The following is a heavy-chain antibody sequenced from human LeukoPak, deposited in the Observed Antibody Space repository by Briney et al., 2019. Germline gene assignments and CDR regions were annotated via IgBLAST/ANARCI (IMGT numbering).Heavy chain of an antibody. D-gene: IGHD5-24*01. Sequence: GGSLRLSCAASGFTFSTYAMSWVDQAPGKGLEGVSDISGSGGDTYYADSVKGRFTISRDNSKNMLYLQMNSLRAEDTAVYYCAKDSGDGYTAYYFDYWGQGTLVTVSS. CDR2: ISGSGGDT. V-gene: IGHV3-23*01. J-gene: IGHJ4*02. CDR1: GFTFSTYA. CDR3: AKDSGDGYTAYYFDY.